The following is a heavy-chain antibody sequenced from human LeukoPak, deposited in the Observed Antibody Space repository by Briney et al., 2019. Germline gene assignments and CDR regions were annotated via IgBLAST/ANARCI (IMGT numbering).Heavy chain of an antibody. V-gene: IGHV7-4-1*02. D-gene: IGHD3-22*01. CDR2: INTNTGNP. CDR3: AREHYYDSSGYLDAFDI. Sequence: ASVKVSCKASGYTFTSYAMNWVRQAPGQGLEWMGWINTNTGNPTYAQGFTGRFVFSLDTSVSTAYLQISSLKAEDTAVYYCAREHYYDSSGYLDAFDIWGQGTMVTVSS. CDR1: GYTFTSYA. J-gene: IGHJ3*02.